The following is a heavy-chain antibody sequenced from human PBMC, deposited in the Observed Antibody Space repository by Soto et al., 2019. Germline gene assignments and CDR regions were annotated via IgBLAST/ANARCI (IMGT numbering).Heavy chain of an antibody. CDR2: IGTACDT. Sequence: GGSLRLSCAASGFTFSSYDMHWVRQATGKGLEWVSAIGTACDTYYPGSVKGRFTISRENAKHSLYLQINSLRAEDTAVYYCAANDTSSYDIYSWGKGTLRTLSS. V-gene: IGHV3-13*01. CDR3: AANDTSSYDIYS. CDR1: GFTFSSYD. J-gene: IGHJ4*02. D-gene: IGHD3-22*01.